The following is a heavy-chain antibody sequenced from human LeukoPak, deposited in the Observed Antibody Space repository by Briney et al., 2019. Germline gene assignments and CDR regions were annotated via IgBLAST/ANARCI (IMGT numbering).Heavy chain of an antibody. Sequence: PGGSLRLSCAASEFTFSDYYMRWIRQAPGKGLEWVSYISSSSSYTNYADSVKGRFTISRDNAKNSLYLQMNSLRAEDTAVYYCARGGIAAAVPFDYWGQGTLVTVSS. CDR1: EFTFSDYY. J-gene: IGHJ4*02. D-gene: IGHD6-13*01. CDR2: ISSSSSYT. V-gene: IGHV3-11*05. CDR3: ARGGIAAAVPFDY.